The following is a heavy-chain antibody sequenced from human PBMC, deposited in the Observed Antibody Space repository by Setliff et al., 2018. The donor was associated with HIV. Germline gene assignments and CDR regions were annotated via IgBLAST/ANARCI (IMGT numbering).Heavy chain of an antibody. D-gene: IGHD6-19*01. CDR3: ARDRGSGWYGYFQQ. J-gene: IGHJ1*01. Sequence: SETLSLTCIVSGGSIDNYYWNWVRQRPGKGPEWIGNMCHNENGVTTNQNPSLKSRVVMYLDRTKNEFSLSLFSATTADTAVYYCARDRGSGWYGYFQQWGQGSQVTVSS. V-gene: IGHV4-59*01. CDR2: MCHNENGVTT. CDR1: GGSIDNYY.